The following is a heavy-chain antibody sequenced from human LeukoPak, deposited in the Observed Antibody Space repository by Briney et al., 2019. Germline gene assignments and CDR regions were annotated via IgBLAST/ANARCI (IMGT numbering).Heavy chain of an antibody. J-gene: IGHJ3*02. CDR2: ISSSSSYI. V-gene: IGHV3-21*01. CDR1: GFTFSSYS. Sequence: GGSLRLSCAASGFTFSSYSMNWVRQAPGKGLEWVSSISSSSSYIYYADSVKGRFTISRDNAKNSLYLQVNSLRAEDTAVYYCARDPRAAAGTGDAFDIWGQGTMVTVSS. D-gene: IGHD6-13*01. CDR3: ARDPRAAAGTGDAFDI.